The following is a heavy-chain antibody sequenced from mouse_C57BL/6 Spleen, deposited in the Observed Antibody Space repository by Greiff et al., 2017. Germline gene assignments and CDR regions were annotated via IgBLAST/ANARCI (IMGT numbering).Heavy chain of an antibody. V-gene: IGHV1-55*01. CDR2: LYPGSGRT. Sequence: VPLQHPGAELVKPGASVKMSCKASGYTFTSYWITWVKQRPGQGLEWIGDLYPGSGRTNYHEKFKSKATLTVDTSSSTAYMQLSSLTSEDSAVYYWARDYYGSSYARDYGGQGTSVTVSS. CDR3: ARDYYGSSYARDY. J-gene: IGHJ4*01. D-gene: IGHD1-1*01. CDR1: GYTFTSYW.